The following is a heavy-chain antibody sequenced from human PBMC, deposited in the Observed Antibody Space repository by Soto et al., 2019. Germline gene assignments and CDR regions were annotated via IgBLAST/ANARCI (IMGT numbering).Heavy chain of an antibody. J-gene: IGHJ6*04. V-gene: IGHV3-48*03. D-gene: IGHD3-3*01. CDR1: GFTFSSYE. Sequence: PGGSLRLSCAASGFTFSSYEMHWVRQAPGKGLEWVSYISDSGNTIYYADSVKGRFTVSRDNAQNSVYLHSNNLRAEDTAVYYCARERVMYDIWRGYCADFYYRTGVWGTGTPITVTS. CDR3: ARERVMYDIWRGYCADFYYRTGV. CDR2: ISDSGNTI.